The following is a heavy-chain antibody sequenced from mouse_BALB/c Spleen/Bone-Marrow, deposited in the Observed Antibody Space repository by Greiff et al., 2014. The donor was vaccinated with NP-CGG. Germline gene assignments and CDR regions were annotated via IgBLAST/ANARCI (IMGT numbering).Heavy chain of an antibody. D-gene: IGHD2-3*01. V-gene: IGHV1-54*01. CDR2: INPGSGST. CDR3: ARYDGYLDY. Sequence: VQLQQSGAELVRPGTSVKVSCKASGYAFTDYLMEWLKQRPGQGLEWIGVINPGSGSTSYNEKFKDKATLTADTSSNTAYMQLSSLTSDDSAVYFCARYDGYLDYWGQGTTLTVSS. CDR1: GYAFTDYL. J-gene: IGHJ2*01.